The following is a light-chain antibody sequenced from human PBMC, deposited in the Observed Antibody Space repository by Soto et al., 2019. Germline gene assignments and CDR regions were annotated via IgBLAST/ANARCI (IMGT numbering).Light chain of an antibody. CDR2: DAS. V-gene: IGKV3-11*01. Sequence: VLTQSPGTLSLSPGERATLSCRASQTLSSRHLAWYQQKSGQAPRLLIYDASNRATGIPARFSGSGSGTDFTLSISSLEPEDFAVYYCQQRSTWPLTFGGGTKVDIK. CDR1: QTLSSRH. J-gene: IGKJ4*01. CDR3: QQRSTWPLT.